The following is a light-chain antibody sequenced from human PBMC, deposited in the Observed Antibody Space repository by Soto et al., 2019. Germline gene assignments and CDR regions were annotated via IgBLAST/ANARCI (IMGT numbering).Light chain of an antibody. CDR3: QQSYSTPRT. CDR1: QTIMTY. V-gene: IGKV1-39*01. CDR2: AAS. Sequence: DIQMTQSPSSLSASVGDRVSITCRASQTIMTYLNWYQQKPGKAPKLLISAASNLQRGVPSRFSGSGSETEFTLTISSVQPEDFATYYCQQSYSTPRTFGQGTKLEIK. J-gene: IGKJ2*01.